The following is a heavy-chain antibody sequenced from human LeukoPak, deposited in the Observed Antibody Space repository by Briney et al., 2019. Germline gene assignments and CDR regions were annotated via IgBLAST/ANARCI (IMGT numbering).Heavy chain of an antibody. V-gene: IGHV4-39*01. CDR3: ARHLTYSSSWYKQDY. CDR1: GGSISSSSYY. Sequence: SETLSLTCTVSGGSISSSSYYWGWLRQPPGTGLEWIGSIYYSGSTYYNPSLKSRVTLSVDTSKNQFSLKLSSVTAADTAVYYCARHLTYSSSWYKQDYWGQGTLVTVSS. CDR2: IYYSGST. D-gene: IGHD6-13*01. J-gene: IGHJ4*02.